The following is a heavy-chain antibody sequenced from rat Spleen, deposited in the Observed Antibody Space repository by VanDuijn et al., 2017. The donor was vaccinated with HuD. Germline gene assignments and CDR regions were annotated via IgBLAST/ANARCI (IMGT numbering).Heavy chain of an antibody. D-gene: IGHD1-12*02. CDR3: ARHYYDGTYYYWYFDF. Sequence: EVQLVESGGGLVQPGRSLKLSCAASGFTFSDYNMAWVRQAPKKGLEWVATISYDGSSTHYRDSVKGRFTISRDNAKSTLYLQMDSLRSEDTATYYCARHYYDGTYYYWYFDFWGPGTMVTVSS. CDR1: GFTFSDYN. V-gene: IGHV5-7*01. CDR2: ISYDGSST. J-gene: IGHJ1*01.